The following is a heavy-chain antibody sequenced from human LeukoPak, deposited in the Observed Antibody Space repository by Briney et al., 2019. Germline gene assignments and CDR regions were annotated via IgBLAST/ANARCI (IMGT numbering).Heavy chain of an antibody. CDR3: AKGPTRGIQLWFDY. Sequence: GGSLRLSCAASGFTFSSYAMHWVRQAPGKGLEYVSAISSNGGSTYYANSVKGRFTISRDNSKNTLYLQMGSLRAEDMAVYYCAKGPTRGIQLWFDYWGQGTLVTVSS. CDR2: ISSNGGST. CDR1: GFTFSSYA. J-gene: IGHJ4*02. V-gene: IGHV3-64*01. D-gene: IGHD5-18*01.